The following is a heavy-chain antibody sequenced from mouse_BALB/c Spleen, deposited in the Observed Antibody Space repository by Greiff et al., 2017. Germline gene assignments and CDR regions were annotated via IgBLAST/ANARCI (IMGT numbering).Heavy chain of an antibody. CDR2: IYPYNGGT. J-gene: IGHJ2*01. D-gene: IGHD1-1*01. CDR3: ASLYGSSFFDY. CDR1: GYTFTDYN. V-gene: IGHV1S29*02. Sequence: EVQLQQSGPELVKPGASVKISCKASGYTFTDYNMHWVKQSHGKSLEWIGYIYPYNGGTGYNQKFKSKATLTVDNSSSTAYMELRSLTSEDSAVYYCASLYGSSFFDYWGQGTTLTVSS.